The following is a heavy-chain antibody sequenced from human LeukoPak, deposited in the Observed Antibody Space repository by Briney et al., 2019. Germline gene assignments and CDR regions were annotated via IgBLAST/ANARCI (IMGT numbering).Heavy chain of an antibody. J-gene: IGHJ4*02. CDR1: GYTFTGYY. CDR2: INPNSGGT. D-gene: IGHD4-11*01. V-gene: IGHV1-2*04. Sequence: ASVKVYCKASGYTFTGYYMHWVRQAPGQGLEWMGWINPNSGGTNYAQKFQGWVTMARDTSISTAYMELSRLRSDDTAVYYCARGQVTNYFDYWGQGTLVTVSS. CDR3: ARGQVTNYFDY.